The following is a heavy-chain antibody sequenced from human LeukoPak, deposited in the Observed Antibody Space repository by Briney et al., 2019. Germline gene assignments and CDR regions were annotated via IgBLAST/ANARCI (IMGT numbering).Heavy chain of an antibody. CDR3: AKGYYYDSSAVPPFDY. J-gene: IGHJ4*02. CDR2: ISGGGGST. CDR1: GFTFSSYG. D-gene: IGHD3-22*01. Sequence: GGTLRLSCAASGFTFSSYGMSWVRQAPGKGLEWVSAISGGGGSTYYADSVKGRFTISRDNSKNTLYLQMNSLRAEDTAVYYCAKGYYYDSSAVPPFDYWGQGTLVTVSS. V-gene: IGHV3-23*01.